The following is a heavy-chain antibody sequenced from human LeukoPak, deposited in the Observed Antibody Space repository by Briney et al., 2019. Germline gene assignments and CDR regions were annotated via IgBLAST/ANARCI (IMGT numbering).Heavy chain of an antibody. D-gene: IGHD4-17*01. CDR3: ARAFHPITYGDYRYFDY. Sequence: PSETLSLTCAVSGGSISSSNWWSWVRQPPGKGLEWIGEIYHSGSTNYNPSLKSRVTISVDKSKNQFSLKLSSVTAADTAVYYCARAFHPITYGDYRYFDYWGQGTLVTVSS. J-gene: IGHJ4*02. CDR2: IYHSGST. CDR1: GGSISSSNW. V-gene: IGHV4-4*02.